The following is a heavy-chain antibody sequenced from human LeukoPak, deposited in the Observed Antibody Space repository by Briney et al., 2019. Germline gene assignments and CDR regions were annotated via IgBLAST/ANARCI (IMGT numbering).Heavy chain of an antibody. CDR1: GYTFTSYA. Sequence: ASVKVSCKASGYTFTSYAMNWVRQAPGQGLEWMGWINTNTGNLTYAQGFTGRFVFSLDTSVSTAYLQISSLKAEDTAVYYCARDWGWQWLATPYFDYWGQGTLVTVSS. V-gene: IGHV7-4-1*02. CDR2: INTNTGNL. J-gene: IGHJ4*02. D-gene: IGHD6-19*01. CDR3: ARDWGWQWLATPYFDY.